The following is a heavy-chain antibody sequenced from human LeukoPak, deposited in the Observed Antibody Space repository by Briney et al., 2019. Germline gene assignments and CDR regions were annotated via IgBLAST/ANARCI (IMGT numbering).Heavy chain of an antibody. CDR2: IIPNLGIA. V-gene: IGHV1-69*04. D-gene: IGHD3-10*01. Sequence: GASVKVSCKASGGTFSSYAISWVRQAPGQGLEWMGRIIPNLGIANYAQKFQGRVTITADKSTSTAYMELSSLRSEDTAVYYCARDMGFVDYYGSGSPFDYWGQGTLVTVSS. CDR3: ARDMGFVDYYGSGSPFDY. CDR1: GGTFSSYA. J-gene: IGHJ4*02.